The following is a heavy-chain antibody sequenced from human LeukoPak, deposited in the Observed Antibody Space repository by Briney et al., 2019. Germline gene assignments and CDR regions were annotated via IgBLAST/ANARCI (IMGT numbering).Heavy chain of an antibody. Sequence: SQTLSLTCTVSGDSIRSGNYYWTWIRLPAGKGLEWIGRIYSSGSTNYNPSLKSRVTMSVDTSKNQFSLKLSSVTAADTAVYYCARDGYSGNDGLWGQGTLVTVPS. CDR3: ARDGYSGNDGL. D-gene: IGHD5-12*01. CDR1: GDSIRSGNYY. CDR2: IYSSGST. J-gene: IGHJ4*02. V-gene: IGHV4-61*02.